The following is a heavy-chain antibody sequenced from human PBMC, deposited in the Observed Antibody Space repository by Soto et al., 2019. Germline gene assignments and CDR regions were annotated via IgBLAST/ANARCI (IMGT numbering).Heavy chain of an antibody. CDR1: GGSISSGGYS. D-gene: IGHD3-22*01. J-gene: IGHJ4*02. CDR2: IYHSGST. V-gene: IGHV4-30-2*01. Sequence: TLSLTCAVSGGSISSGGYSSTWIRQPPGKGLEWIGYIYHSGSTYYNPSLKSRVTISVDRSKNQFSLKLSSVTAADTAVYYCAFFRIVVTYLANWGQGHLVTVSS. CDR3: AFFRIVVTYLAN.